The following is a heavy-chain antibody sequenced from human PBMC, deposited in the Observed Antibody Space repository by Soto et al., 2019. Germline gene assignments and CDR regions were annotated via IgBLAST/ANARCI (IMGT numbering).Heavy chain of an antibody. D-gene: IGHD5-12*01. CDR1: GFTFSSYA. CDR3: AKDSGYDWEILNWFDP. Sequence: TGGSLRLSCAASGFTFSSYAMHWVRQAPGKGLEWVAVISYDGSNKYYADSVKGRFTISRDNSKNTLYLQMNSLRAEDTAVYYCAKDSGYDWEILNWFDPWGQGTLVTVSS. V-gene: IGHV3-30-3*01. J-gene: IGHJ5*02. CDR2: ISYDGSNK.